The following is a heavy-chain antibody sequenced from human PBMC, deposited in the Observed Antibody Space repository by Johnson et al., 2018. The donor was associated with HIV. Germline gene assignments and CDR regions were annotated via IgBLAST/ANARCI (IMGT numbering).Heavy chain of an antibody. CDR2: ISYDGSNK. J-gene: IGHJ3*02. CDR1: GFTFSSYA. Sequence: QVQLVESGGGVVQPGRSLRLSCAASGFTFSSYAMHWVRQAPGKGLEWVAVISYDGSNKYYADSVKGRFTISRDNSKNTLYLQMNSLRAEDTAVYYCARDNEAVPGAFDIWGQGTMVTVSS. CDR3: ARDNEAVPGAFDI. V-gene: IGHV3-30-3*01. D-gene: IGHD1-1*01.